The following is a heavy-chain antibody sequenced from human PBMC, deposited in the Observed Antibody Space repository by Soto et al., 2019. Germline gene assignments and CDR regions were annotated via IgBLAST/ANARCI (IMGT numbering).Heavy chain of an antibody. CDR3: ARDNYGSGIDY. CDR1: GGSISSYY. Sequence: QVRLQESGPGLVKPSETLSLTCTVSGGSISSYYWSWIRQPPGKGLEWIGYIYYSGSTNYNPSLKSRVTISVDTSKNQFSLKLSSVTAADTAVYYCARDNYGSGIDYWGQGTLVTVSS. CDR2: IYYSGST. J-gene: IGHJ4*02. V-gene: IGHV4-59*01. D-gene: IGHD3-10*01.